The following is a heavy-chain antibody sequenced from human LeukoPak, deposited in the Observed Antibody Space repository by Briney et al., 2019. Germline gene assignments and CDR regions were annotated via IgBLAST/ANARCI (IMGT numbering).Heavy chain of an antibody. CDR1: AYSFTSYY. Sequence: ASVTVSCKASAYSFTSYYIHWVRQAPGQGLEWMGIVIPSGGGTSYAQKFQGRVTMTRDTSTSTVYMEVSSLRSEDTAVYYCAREPAGTGYFDYWGQGTLVTVSS. V-gene: IGHV1-46*01. CDR2: VIPSGGGT. J-gene: IGHJ4*02. CDR3: AREPAGTGYFDY. D-gene: IGHD3-10*01.